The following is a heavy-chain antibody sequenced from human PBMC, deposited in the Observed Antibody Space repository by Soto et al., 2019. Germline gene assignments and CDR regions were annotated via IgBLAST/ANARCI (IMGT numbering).Heavy chain of an antibody. Sequence: EVQLVESGGGLVKPGGSPRLSCAASGFTFSGYSMLWVRQAPGKGLEWVAFIANGDNHILYADSVKGRFTISRDNAKNSVYLQMNCLRVEDTAVYYCAREEGYCSGGSCYRGAFDLWGQGTMVTVSS. V-gene: IGHV3-21*01. D-gene: IGHD2-15*01. CDR1: GFTFSGYS. CDR3: AREEGYCSGGSCYRGAFDL. J-gene: IGHJ3*01. CDR2: IANGDNHI.